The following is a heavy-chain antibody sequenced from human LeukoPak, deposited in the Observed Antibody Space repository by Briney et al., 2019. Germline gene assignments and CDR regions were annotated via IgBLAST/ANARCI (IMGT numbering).Heavy chain of an antibody. D-gene: IGHD3-3*01. CDR1: GGTFSSYA. Sequence: SVKVSCKASGGTFSSYAISWVRQAPGQGLEWMGGIIPIFGAANYAQKFQGRVTITADKSTSTAYMELSSLRSEDTAVYYCARILAPITIFGVVTAGHAFDIWGQGTMVTVSS. J-gene: IGHJ3*02. CDR2: IIPIFGAA. CDR3: ARILAPITIFGVVTAGHAFDI. V-gene: IGHV1-69*06.